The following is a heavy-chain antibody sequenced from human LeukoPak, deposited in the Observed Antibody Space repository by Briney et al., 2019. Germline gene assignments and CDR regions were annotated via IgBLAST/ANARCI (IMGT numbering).Heavy chain of an antibody. Sequence: SQTLSLTCAISGDSVSSNSAAWNWIRQSPSRGLEWLGRTYYRSKWYNDYAVSVKSRITINPDASKDQFSLQLNSVTPEDTAVYYCARELLTVGGYCSGGSCPPYYYYYYMDVWGKGTTVTVSS. D-gene: IGHD2-15*01. V-gene: IGHV6-1*01. CDR3: ARELLTVGGYCSGGSCPPYYYYYYMDV. J-gene: IGHJ6*03. CDR2: TYYRSKWYN. CDR1: GDSVSSNSAA.